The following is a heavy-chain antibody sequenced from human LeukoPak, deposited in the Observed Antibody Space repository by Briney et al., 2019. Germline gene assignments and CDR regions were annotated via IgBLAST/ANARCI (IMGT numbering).Heavy chain of an antibody. CDR2: INTNTGNP. CDR1: GYTFTNYV. CDR3: VRVHSTKWSWFDP. D-gene: IGHD2-15*01. J-gene: IGHJ5*02. Sequence: ASVKVSCKASGYTFTNYVMNWVRQAPGQGLEWMGWINTNTGNPTYAQGFTGRFVFSLDTSVSTAYLQISSLKAEDTAIYYCVRVHSTKWSWFDPWGQGTLVTVSS. V-gene: IGHV7-4-1*02.